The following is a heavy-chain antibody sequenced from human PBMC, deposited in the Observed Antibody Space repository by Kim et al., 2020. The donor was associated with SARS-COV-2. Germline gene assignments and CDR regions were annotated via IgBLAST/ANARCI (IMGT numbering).Heavy chain of an antibody. J-gene: IGHJ6*01. Sequence: SVKVSCKTSDGPFSGYSITWVRQAPGQGLEWMGRIIPIVDTGNNEQKFQGRVTITADKSTGTAYMELISLRSEDTAVYYCAREGDSSGIYNYYYHGMDV. V-gene: IGHV1-69*08. CDR1: DGPFSGYS. D-gene: IGHD1-26*01. CDR3: AREGDSSGIYNYYYHGMDV. CDR2: IIPIVDTG.